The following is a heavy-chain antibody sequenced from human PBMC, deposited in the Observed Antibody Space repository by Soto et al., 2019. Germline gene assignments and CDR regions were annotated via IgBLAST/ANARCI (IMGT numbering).Heavy chain of an antibody. CDR1: GFTFSSYD. CDR2: IGTAGDT. D-gene: IGHD6-19*01. J-gene: IGHJ4*02. CDR3: ARGSSGWYGY. V-gene: IGHV3-13*01. Sequence: GGSLRLSCAASGFTFSSYDMHLVRQATGKGLEWVSAIGTAGDTYYPGSVKGRFTISRENAKNSLYLQMNSLRAGDTAVYYWARGSSGWYGYWGQGTLVTVSS.